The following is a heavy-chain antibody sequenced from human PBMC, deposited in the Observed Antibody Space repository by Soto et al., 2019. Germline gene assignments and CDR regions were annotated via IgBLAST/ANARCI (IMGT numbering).Heavy chain of an antibody. V-gene: IGHV3-73*02. Sequence: EVQLVESGGGLVQPGGSLKLSCAASGFTFSGSAMHWVRQASGKGLEWVGRIRSKANSYATAYAASVKGRFTISRDDSKNTAYLQMNSLKTEDTAFSYCTRTMTTAAFDIWGQGTMVTVSS. CDR3: TRTMTTAAFDI. CDR2: IRSKANSYAT. D-gene: IGHD4-17*01. CDR1: GFTFSGSA. J-gene: IGHJ3*02.